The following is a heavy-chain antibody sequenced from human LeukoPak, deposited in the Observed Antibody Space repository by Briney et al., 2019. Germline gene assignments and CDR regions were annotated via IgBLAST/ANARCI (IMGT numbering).Heavy chain of an antibody. CDR1: GGTFSSYA. CDR2: IIPILGIA. V-gene: IGHV1-69*04. D-gene: IGHD3-16*02. CDR3: ARDNPYDYVWGSYRPSGY. J-gene: IGHJ4*02. Sequence: GASVKVSCKASGGTFSSYAISWVRQAPGQGLEWMGRIIPILGIANYAQKFQGRVTITADKSTSTAYMELSSLRSEDTAVYYCARDNPYDYVWGSYRPSGYWGQGTLVTVSS.